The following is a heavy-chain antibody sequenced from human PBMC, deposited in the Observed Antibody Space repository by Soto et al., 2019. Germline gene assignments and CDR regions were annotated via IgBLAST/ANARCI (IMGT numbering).Heavy chain of an antibody. V-gene: IGHV4-34*01. CDR3: ARVPDR. J-gene: IGHJ5*02. D-gene: IGHD2-2*01. Sequence: SQTLSLTCAVYGESFSAYYWTWIRQPPGKGLEWIGEINHSGSTYYNPSLKSRVTISVDRSKNQFSLKLSSVTAADTAVYYCARVPDRWGQGTLVTVSS. CDR2: INHSGST. CDR1: GESFSAYY.